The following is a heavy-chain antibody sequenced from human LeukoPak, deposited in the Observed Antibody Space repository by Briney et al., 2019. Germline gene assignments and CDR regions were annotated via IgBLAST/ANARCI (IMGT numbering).Heavy chain of an antibody. CDR1: GGSLHNYY. CDR2: IYPTGHT. J-gene: IGHJ4*02. D-gene: IGHD6-19*01. Sequence: SETLSLTCTVSGGSLHNYYWSWIRQPAGKGLEWIGRIYPTGHTHYNPFLKSRITMSVDTSKNQFSLKMTSMTAADTAVYYCARITDPDYRSGWSGADYWGRGTQVTVSA. CDR3: ARITDPDYRSGWSGADY. V-gene: IGHV4-4*07.